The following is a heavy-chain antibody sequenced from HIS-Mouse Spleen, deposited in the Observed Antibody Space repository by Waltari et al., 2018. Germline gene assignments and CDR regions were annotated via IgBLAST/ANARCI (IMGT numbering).Heavy chain of an antibody. CDR3: ARAPTGFLEWFDAFDI. CDR2: IYYSGST. D-gene: IGHD3-3*01. J-gene: IGHJ3*02. Sequence: QLQLQESGPGLVKPSETLSLTCTVSGGSISSSSYYWGWIRQPPGKGREWIGSIYYSGSTYYNPSLKSRVTISVDTSKNQFSLKLSSVTAADTAVYYCARAPTGFLEWFDAFDIWGQGTMVTVSS. CDR1: GGSISSSSYY. V-gene: IGHV4-39*07.